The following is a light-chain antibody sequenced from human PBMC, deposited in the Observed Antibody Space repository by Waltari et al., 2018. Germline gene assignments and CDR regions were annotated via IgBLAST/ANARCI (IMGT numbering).Light chain of an antibody. Sequence: EIVLTQSPGTLSLSPGERATLSCRASQTVGTNYLAWYQQKPGQAPRVLIYGASSRATDIPDRFIGSGSGTDFTLTISRLEPEDFAMYYCQQYNRSPWTFGQGTRVEIK. J-gene: IGKJ1*01. CDR3: QQYNRSPWT. V-gene: IGKV3-20*01. CDR2: GAS. CDR1: QTVGTNY.